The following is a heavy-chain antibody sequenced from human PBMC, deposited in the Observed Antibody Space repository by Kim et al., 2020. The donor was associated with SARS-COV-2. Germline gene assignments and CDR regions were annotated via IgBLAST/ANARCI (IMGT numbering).Heavy chain of an antibody. CDR1: GFTFSDHY. CDR3: ARVQVRYSSSWNPQDYYYGIDV. D-gene: IGHD6-13*01. J-gene: IGHJ6*02. CDR2: TRNKANSYTT. Sequence: GGSLRLSCAASGFTFSDHYMDWVRQAPGKGLEWVGRTRNKANSYTTEYAASVKGRFTISRDDSKNSLYLQMNSLKTDDTAVDYCARVQVRYSSSWNPQDYYYGIDVWGQGTTVTVSS. V-gene: IGHV3-72*01.